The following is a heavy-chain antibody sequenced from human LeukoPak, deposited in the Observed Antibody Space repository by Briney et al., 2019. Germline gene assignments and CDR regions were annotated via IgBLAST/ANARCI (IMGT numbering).Heavy chain of an antibody. V-gene: IGHV3-30*18. CDR1: GFTFSSYG. D-gene: IGHD3-10*01. J-gene: IGHJ4*02. CDR2: ISYDGSNK. CDR3: AKDLGRLWFGELLSEGYFDY. Sequence: GGSLRLSCAASGFTFSSYGMHWVRQAPGKGLEWVAVISYDGSNKYYADSVKGRFTISRDSSKNTLYLQMNSLRAEDTAVYYCAKDLGRLWFGELLSEGYFDYWGQGTLVTVSS.